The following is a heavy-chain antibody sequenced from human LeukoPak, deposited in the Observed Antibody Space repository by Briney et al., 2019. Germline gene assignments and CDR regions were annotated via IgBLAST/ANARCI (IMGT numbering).Heavy chain of an antibody. CDR3: ARDRIYGSGSDHFDY. Sequence: SETLSLTCTVSGVFLSSNNYYWGWIRQPPGKGLEWIGSIYHSGGTYYNPSLKSRVTISVDTSKNQFSLKLSSVTAADTAVYYCARDRIYGSGSDHFDYWGQGTLVTVSS. CDR2: IYHSGGT. CDR1: GVFLSSNNYY. D-gene: IGHD3-10*01. V-gene: IGHV4-39*07. J-gene: IGHJ4*02.